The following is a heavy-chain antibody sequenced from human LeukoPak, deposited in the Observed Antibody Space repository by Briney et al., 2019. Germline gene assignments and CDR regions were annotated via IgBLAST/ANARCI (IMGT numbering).Heavy chain of an antibody. Sequence: GGSLRLSCAGSGFTFSRNTMSWARQAPGRGLEWVSAISNTGGRTDYADSVKGRFTISRDNSKSTLYLQMDSLRAEDTAVYYCARDEDTSALSEYWGQGTLVTVSS. J-gene: IGHJ4*02. D-gene: IGHD2/OR15-2a*01. CDR3: ARDEDTSALSEY. V-gene: IGHV3-23*01. CDR2: ISNTGGRT. CDR1: GFTFSRNT.